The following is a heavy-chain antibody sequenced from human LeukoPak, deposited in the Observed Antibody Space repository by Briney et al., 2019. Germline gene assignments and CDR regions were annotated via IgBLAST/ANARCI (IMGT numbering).Heavy chain of an antibody. CDR1: GGSFSGYY. CDR3: ARRKGSSWYVDY. CDR2: INHSGST. D-gene: IGHD6-13*01. Sequence: SETLSLTCAVYGGSFSGYYWSWIRQPPGKGLEWTGEINHSGSTNYNPSLKSRVTISVDTSKNQFSLKLSSVTAADTAVYYCARRKGSSWYVDYWGQGTLVTVSS. J-gene: IGHJ4*02. V-gene: IGHV4-34*01.